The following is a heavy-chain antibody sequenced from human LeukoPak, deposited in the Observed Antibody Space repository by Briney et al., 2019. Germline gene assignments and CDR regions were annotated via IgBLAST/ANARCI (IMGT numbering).Heavy chain of an antibody. CDR2: MYIGGNT. J-gene: IGHJ4*02. D-gene: IGHD2-15*01. CDR3: ARGYCFDGKCPFAFDY. Sequence: GGSLRLSCAASGFTVSSTYMAWVRQAPGKGLEWSSIMYIGGNTFHADSVKGRSTISRDNSKNTLYLQMNSLTAEDTAVYYCARGYCFDGKCPFAFDYWGQGTLVTVSS. CDR1: GFTVSSTY. V-gene: IGHV3-66*02.